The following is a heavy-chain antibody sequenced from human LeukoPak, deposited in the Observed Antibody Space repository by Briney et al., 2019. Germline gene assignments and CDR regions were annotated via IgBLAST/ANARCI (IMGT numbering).Heavy chain of an antibody. V-gene: IGHV4-39*07. CDR3: ASLMITFGGVIPYAFDI. D-gene: IGHD3-16*02. CDR1: GGSISSSSYF. Sequence: PSETLSLTCTVSGGSISSSSYFWGWIRPPPGKGLEWIGSIYYSGITNYNSSLKSRVTISVDTSKNQFSLKLSSVTAADTAVYYCASLMITFGGVIPYAFDIWGQGAMVTVSS. J-gene: IGHJ3*02. CDR2: IYYSGIT.